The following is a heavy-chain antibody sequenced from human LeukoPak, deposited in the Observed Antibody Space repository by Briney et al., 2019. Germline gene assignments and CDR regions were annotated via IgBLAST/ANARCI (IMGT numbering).Heavy chain of an antibody. CDR2: IIPILGIA. CDR1: GGTFSSYA. V-gene: IGHV1-69*04. D-gene: IGHD4-23*01. Sequence: ASVKVSCKASGGTFSSYAISWVRQAPGQGLEWMGRIIPILGIANYAQKFQGRVTVTADKSTSTAYMELSSLRSEDTAVYYCARGSMTTVVTENWFDPWGQGTLVTVSS. J-gene: IGHJ5*02. CDR3: ARGSMTTVVTENWFDP.